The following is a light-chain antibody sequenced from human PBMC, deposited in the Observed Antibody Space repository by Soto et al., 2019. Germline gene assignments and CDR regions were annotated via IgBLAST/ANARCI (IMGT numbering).Light chain of an antibody. CDR1: QSVISTY. CDR2: GAS. Sequence: EIVLTQSPGTLSLSPGEGATLSCRASQSVISTYLAWYQQKPGQAPRLLIYGASSRATGIPDRFSGSGSGTDFTLTISRLEPEDFAVYYCQQYGSSGTFGQGTKVDIK. V-gene: IGKV3-20*01. J-gene: IGKJ1*01. CDR3: QQYGSSGT.